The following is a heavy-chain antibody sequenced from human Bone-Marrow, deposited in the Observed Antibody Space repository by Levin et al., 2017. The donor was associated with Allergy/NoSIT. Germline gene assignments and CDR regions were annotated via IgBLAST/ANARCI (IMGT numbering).Heavy chain of an antibody. V-gene: IGHV3-21*01. D-gene: IGHD1-26*01. CDR2: ISSSSSYI. CDR3: ARDRNSGSGSSTPYFDY. CDR1: GFTFSTYA. Sequence: GGSLRLSCAASGFTFSTYAMNWVRQAPGEGLEWVSSISSSSSYIYYADSVKGRFTISRDNAENSLYLQMNSLRAEETAVYYCARDRNSGSGSSTPYFDYWGQGSLVTVSS. J-gene: IGHJ4*02.